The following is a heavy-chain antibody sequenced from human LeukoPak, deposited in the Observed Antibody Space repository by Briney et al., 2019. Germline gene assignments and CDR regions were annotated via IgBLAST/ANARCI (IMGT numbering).Heavy chain of an antibody. CDR2: IRGDGRAT. J-gene: IGHJ6*03. V-gene: IGHV3-74*01. D-gene: IGHD2-2*01. CDR3: ARKSRYCSSTSCALGYMDV. Sequence: GGSLRLSCAASGFIFPDYWMHWVRQAPGSELVWVARIRGDGRATTYADSVKGRFTISRDNAKNSLYLQMNSLRAEDTAVYYCARKSRYCSSTSCALGYMDVWGKGTTVTVSS. CDR1: GFIFPDYW.